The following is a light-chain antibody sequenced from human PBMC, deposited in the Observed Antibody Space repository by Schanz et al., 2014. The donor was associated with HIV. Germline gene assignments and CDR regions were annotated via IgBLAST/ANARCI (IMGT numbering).Light chain of an antibody. CDR3: QSFDSSLNTVV. CDR2: DNT. CDR1: SSNIGADFD. V-gene: IGLV1-40*01. Sequence: QSVLAQPPSVSGAPGQRVTISCTGSSSNIGADFDVHWYQLLPGTAPKVLIFDNTHRPSGVPARFSGSKSGSSASLAISGLQAEDEADYFCQSFDSSLNTVVFGGGTKLTVL. J-gene: IGLJ2*01.